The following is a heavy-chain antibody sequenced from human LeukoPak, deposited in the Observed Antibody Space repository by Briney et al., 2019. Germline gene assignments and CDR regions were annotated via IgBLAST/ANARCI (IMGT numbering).Heavy chain of an antibody. D-gene: IGHD3-22*01. CDR1: GFTFSSYG. CDR2: IWYDGSNK. Sequence: PGGSLRLSCAASGFTFSSYGMHWVRQAPGKGLEWVAVIWYDGSNKYYADSAKGRFTISRDNSKNALYLQMNSLRAEDTAVYYCARDQGYYYDSSGYDAFDIWGQGTMVTVSS. J-gene: IGHJ3*02. CDR3: ARDQGYYYDSSGYDAFDI. V-gene: IGHV3-33*01.